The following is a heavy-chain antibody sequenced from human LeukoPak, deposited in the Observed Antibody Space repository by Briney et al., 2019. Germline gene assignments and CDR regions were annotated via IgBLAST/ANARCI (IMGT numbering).Heavy chain of an antibody. CDR2: IYVDGRT. Sequence: GGSLRLSCAASGFKFSNYWMSWVRQAPGKGLEWVSLIYVDGRTYYADSVKGRFTISRDNSKNTLYLQVNSLRAEDTAVYYCARRGDGGRSFDYWGQGTLVTVSS. CDR3: ARRGDGGRSFDY. V-gene: IGHV3-53*01. CDR1: GFKFSNYW. J-gene: IGHJ4*02. D-gene: IGHD4-23*01.